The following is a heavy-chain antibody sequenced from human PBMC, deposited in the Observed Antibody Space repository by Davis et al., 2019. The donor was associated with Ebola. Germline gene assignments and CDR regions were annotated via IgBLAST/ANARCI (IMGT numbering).Heavy chain of an antibody. CDR3: ARGGPLFWVDY. J-gene: IGHJ4*02. D-gene: IGHD3-10*02. CDR1: GYTFSSYG. CDR2: ISTYNGNT. Sequence: AASVKVSCKASGYTFSSYGINWVRRAPGRGLEWMGWISTYNGNTNYAQHFQGRVTLTTDTSTSTASMELRFLRSDDTATYYCARGGPLFWVDYWGQGTLVTVSS. V-gene: IGHV1-18*01.